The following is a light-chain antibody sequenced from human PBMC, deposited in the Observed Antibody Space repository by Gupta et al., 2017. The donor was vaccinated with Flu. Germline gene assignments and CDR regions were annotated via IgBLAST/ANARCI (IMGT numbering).Light chain of an antibody. CDR2: EVT. V-gene: IGLV2-14*01. J-gene: IGLJ1*01. CDR3: SSYTTDSTHV. CDR1: SSDVGAYDY. Sequence: QSALTQPASVSGSPGQSFTISCTGTSSDVGAYDYVSWYQQHPGKAPKLMIYEVTNRPSGVSNRFSGAKSGNTASLTISGLQAEDEAAYYCSSYTTDSTHVFGTGTEVTVL.